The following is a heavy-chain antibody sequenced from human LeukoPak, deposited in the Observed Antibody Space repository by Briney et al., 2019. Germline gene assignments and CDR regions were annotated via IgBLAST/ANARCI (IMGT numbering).Heavy chain of an antibody. D-gene: IGHD6-19*01. V-gene: IGHV4-59*01. CDR3: ARDEAGNIDP. CDR2: IYYSGST. J-gene: IGHJ5*02. Sequence: CTXXGGSISSYXXSWIRQPPGKGLEWIGYIYYSGSTNYNPSLKSRVTISVDTSKNQFPLKLSSVTAADTAVYYCARDEAGNIDPWGQGTLVTVSS. CDR1: GGSISSYX.